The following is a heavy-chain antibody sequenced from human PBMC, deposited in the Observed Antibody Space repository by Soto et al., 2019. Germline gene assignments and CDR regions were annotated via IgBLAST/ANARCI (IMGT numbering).Heavy chain of an antibody. V-gene: IGHV1-24*01. J-gene: IGHJ4*02. CDR2: FDPEDGET. Sequence: GASVKVSCKVSGYTLTELSMHWVRQAPGKGLEWMGGFDPEDGETIYAQKFQGRVTMTEDTSTGTAYMELSSLRSEDTAVYYCATEKKHCSSTSCPYYFDYWGQGTLVTVSS. D-gene: IGHD2-2*01. CDR3: ATEKKHCSSTSCPYYFDY. CDR1: GYTLTELS.